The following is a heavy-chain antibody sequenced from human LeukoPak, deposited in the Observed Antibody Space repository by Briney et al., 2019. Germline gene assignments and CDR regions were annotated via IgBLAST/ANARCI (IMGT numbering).Heavy chain of an antibody. CDR3: ARGPDIVVVPAAPSRDY. Sequence: PSQTLSLTRAVCGGSFSGYYWSWIRQPPGKGLEWIGEINHSGSTNYNPSLKSRVTISVDTSKNQFSLKLSSVTAADTAVYYCARGPDIVVVPAAPSRDYWGQGTLVTVSS. CDR2: INHSGST. D-gene: IGHD2-2*01. J-gene: IGHJ4*02. V-gene: IGHV4-34*01. CDR1: GGSFSGYY.